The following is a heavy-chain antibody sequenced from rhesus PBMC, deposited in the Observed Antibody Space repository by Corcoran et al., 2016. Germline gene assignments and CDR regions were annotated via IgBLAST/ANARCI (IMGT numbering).Heavy chain of an antibody. D-gene: IGHD6S26*01. J-gene: IGHJ4*01. Sequence: QVQLQESGPGLLKPSETLSLTCAVSGGSISGGYGWGWIRQPPGKALEWIGSIYSSSGNTYYNPSPKSRVTISTDTSKNPFSLKLSSVTAADTAVYYCARVCSSGWSGGYFDYWGQGVLVTVSS. CDR2: IYSSSGNT. V-gene: IGHV4S7*01. CDR3: ARVCSSGWSGGYFDY. CDR1: GGSISGGYG.